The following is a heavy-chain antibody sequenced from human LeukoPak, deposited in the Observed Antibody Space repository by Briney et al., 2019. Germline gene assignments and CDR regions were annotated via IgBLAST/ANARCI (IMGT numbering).Heavy chain of an antibody. J-gene: IGHJ6*02. V-gene: IGHV4-34*01. D-gene: IGHD3-10*01. Sequence: SETLSLTCAVYGGSFSDYFWSWIRQPPGKGLEWIGEINHSGSTNYNPSLKSRVTISVDTSKNQFSLKLSSLTAADTAVYYCATTSGSGPYGMDVWGQGTTVTVSS. CDR1: GGSFSDYF. CDR2: INHSGST. CDR3: ATTSGSGPYGMDV.